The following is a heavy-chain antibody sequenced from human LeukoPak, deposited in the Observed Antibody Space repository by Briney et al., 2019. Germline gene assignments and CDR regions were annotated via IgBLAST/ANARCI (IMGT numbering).Heavy chain of an antibody. CDR1: GGSFSGYY. Sequence: SETLSLTCTVYGGSFSGYYWSWIRQPPGKGLEWLGEINHSGSTNYNPSLKSRVTISVDTSKNQFSLKLSSVTAADTAVYYCARARGMVYYYYMDGWGKGTTVTVSS. CDR3: ARARGMVYYYYMDG. J-gene: IGHJ6*03. CDR2: INHSGST. V-gene: IGHV4-34*01. D-gene: IGHD4/OR15-4a*01.